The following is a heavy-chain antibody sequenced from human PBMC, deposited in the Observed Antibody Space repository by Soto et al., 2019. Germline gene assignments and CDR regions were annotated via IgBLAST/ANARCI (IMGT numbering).Heavy chain of an antibody. Sequence: QVQLVQSGAEVNKPGASVKVSCKASGYTFTSHDINWMRQTTGQGLEWMGWMNPNSGHTNHAQKFQGRVTMTRDTSISTAYMELTNLRSEDTAIYYCASDMSTTWGQGTLVTVSS. CDR2: MNPNSGHT. CDR1: GYTFTSHD. D-gene: IGHD3-16*01. J-gene: IGHJ5*02. V-gene: IGHV1-8*01. CDR3: ASDMSTT.